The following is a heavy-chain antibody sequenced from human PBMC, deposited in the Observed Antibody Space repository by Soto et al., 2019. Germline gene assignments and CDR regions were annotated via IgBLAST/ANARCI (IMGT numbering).Heavy chain of an antibody. CDR3: AKLLAAAASWDAFDI. D-gene: IGHD6-25*01. J-gene: IGHJ3*02. CDR1: GFTFSSYS. CDR2: ITSGGNYF. V-gene: IGHV3-21*04. Sequence: PGGSLRLSCAASGFTFSSYSMNWVRQAPGNGLEWVSSITSGGNYFYYADSVEGRFTISRDNAKNSLFLQMNSLRAEDTAVYYCAKLLAAAASWDAFDIWGQGTMVTVSS.